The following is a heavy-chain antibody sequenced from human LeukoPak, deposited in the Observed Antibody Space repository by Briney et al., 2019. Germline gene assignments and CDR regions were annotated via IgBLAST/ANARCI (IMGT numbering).Heavy chain of an antibody. D-gene: IGHD4-17*01. CDR2: FDPENGET. CDR3: ALAGPTVTTVTFDY. CDR1: GYTLKELS. Sequence: ASVKVSCKVSGYTLKELSMHWVRQAPGKGLEWMGGFDPENGETIYAQKFQGRVTMTEDTSTDTAYMELSSLRSEDTAVYYCALAGPTVTTVTFDYWGQGTLVTVSS. J-gene: IGHJ4*02. V-gene: IGHV1-24*01.